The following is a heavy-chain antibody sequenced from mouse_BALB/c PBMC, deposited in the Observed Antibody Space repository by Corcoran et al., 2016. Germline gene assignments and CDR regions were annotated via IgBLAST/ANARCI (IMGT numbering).Heavy chain of an antibody. J-gene: IGHJ1*01. D-gene: IGHD4-1*01. CDR3: ANWDWYVDV. V-gene: IGHV14-3*02. CDR1: GFNIKDTY. Sequence: VQLQQSGAALVKPGASVKLSCTASGFNIKDTYMHWVKQRPEQGLEWIGRIDPANGNTKYDPKFQGKATITADTSSNTAYLQLSSLTSEDTAVYYCANWDWYVDVWGAGTTVTVSS. CDR2: IDPANGNT.